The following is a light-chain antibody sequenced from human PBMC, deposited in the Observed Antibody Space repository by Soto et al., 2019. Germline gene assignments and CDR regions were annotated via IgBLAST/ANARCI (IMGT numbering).Light chain of an antibody. CDR1: QSISSW. CDR2: KAS. V-gene: IGKV1-5*03. Sequence: DIQMTQSPSTLSASVGDRVTITCRASQSISSWLAWYQQKPGKAPKLLIYKASSLESGVPSRFSGSGSGTEFTLTLSSLQPDDIATYYCQQYSSLYTFGQGTKLEIK. J-gene: IGKJ2*01. CDR3: QQYSSLYT.